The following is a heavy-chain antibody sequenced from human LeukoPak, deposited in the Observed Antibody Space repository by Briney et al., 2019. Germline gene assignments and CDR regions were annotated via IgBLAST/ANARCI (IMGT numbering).Heavy chain of an antibody. J-gene: IGHJ4*02. V-gene: IGHV3-9*01. CDR3: AKAHYYDNSGYIDY. CDR2: ISWNSGST. Sequence: GGSLRLSCAASGFTFDDYAMYWVRDTPGKGLEWVSGISWNSGSTFYVDSVKGRFTISRDNAKNSLYLQMNSLRAEDTALYYCAKAHYYDNSGYIDYWGQGTLVTVSS. CDR1: GFTFDDYA. D-gene: IGHD3-22*01.